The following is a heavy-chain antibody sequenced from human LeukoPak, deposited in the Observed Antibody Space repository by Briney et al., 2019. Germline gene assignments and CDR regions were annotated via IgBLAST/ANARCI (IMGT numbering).Heavy chain of an antibody. CDR1: GYTFTSYG. Sequence: ASVKVSCKASGYTFTSYGISWVRQAPGQGLEWMGWISAYNGNTNYAQKLQGRVTMTTDTSTSTAYMELRSLRSDDTAVCYCAREPYYYGSGSYLDYWGQGTLVTVSS. D-gene: IGHD3-10*01. CDR3: AREPYYYGSGSYLDY. J-gene: IGHJ4*02. CDR2: ISAYNGNT. V-gene: IGHV1-18*01.